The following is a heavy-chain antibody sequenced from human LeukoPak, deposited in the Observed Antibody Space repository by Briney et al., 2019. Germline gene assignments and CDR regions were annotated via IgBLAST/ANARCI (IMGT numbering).Heavy chain of an antibody. CDR2: INSDGSST. V-gene: IGHV3-74*01. J-gene: IGHJ6*02. CDR1: GFTFSSYW. Sequence: PGGSLRLSCAASGFTFSSYWMHWVRQAPGKGLVWVSRINSDGSSTSYADSVKGRLTISRDNARNTLYLQMNSLRAEDTAVYYCAKETFLGPRNYYYYGMDVWGQGTTVTVSS. D-gene: IGHD1-26*01. CDR3: AKETFLGPRNYYYYGMDV.